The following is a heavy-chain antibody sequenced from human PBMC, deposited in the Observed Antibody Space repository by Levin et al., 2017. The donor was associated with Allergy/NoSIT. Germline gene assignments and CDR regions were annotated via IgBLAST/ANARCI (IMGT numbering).Heavy chain of an antibody. Sequence: GGSLRLSCGSSGFSFSDYYMSWIRQAPGKGLEWVSYISSSGGTIYFADSVKGRFAISRDNAKNSLYLQMNSLRAEDTAVYYCARDLDSSGFSPAVGFDYWGRGTLVTVSS. CDR3: ARDLDSSGFSPAVGFDY. CDR2: ISSSGGTI. J-gene: IGHJ4*02. CDR1: GFSFSDYY. D-gene: IGHD3-22*01. V-gene: IGHV3-11*01.